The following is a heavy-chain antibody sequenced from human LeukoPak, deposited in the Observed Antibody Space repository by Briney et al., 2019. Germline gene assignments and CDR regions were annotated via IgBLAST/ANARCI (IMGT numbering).Heavy chain of an antibody. CDR3: ARNMSTEGWFDS. CDR2: IYNSVST. V-gene: IGHV4-38-2*01. J-gene: IGHJ5*01. CDR1: DYSITSGGY. D-gene: IGHD5/OR15-5a*01. Sequence: SETLSLTCVVSDYSITSGGYWAWIRQPPGKGLEWIGSIYNSVSTSYNPSLKSRVTMSLDPSKNQFSLNLRSVTAADTAVYYCARNMSTEGWFDSWGRGTLVTVSS.